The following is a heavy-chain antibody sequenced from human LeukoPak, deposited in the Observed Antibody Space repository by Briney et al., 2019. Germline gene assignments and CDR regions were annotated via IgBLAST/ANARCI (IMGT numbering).Heavy chain of an antibody. J-gene: IGHJ3*02. CDR1: GFTFSSYG. V-gene: IGHV3-23*01. Sequence: GGSLRLSCAASGFTFSSYGMSWVRQAPGKGLEWVSAISGSGGSTYYADSVKGRFTISRDNSKNTLYLQVNSLRAEDTAVYYCAKVLGYCSSTSCYTAFDIWGQGTMVTVSS. CDR3: AKVLGYCSSTSCYTAFDI. CDR2: ISGSGGST. D-gene: IGHD2-2*02.